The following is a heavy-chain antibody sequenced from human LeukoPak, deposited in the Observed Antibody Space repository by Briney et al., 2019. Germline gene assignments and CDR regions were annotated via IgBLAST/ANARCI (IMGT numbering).Heavy chain of an antibody. CDR3: ASIAVAGPSPTFDY. CDR1: GYTFTSYA. Sequence: ASVKVSCKATGYTFTSYAISWVRQAPGQGLEWMGWISAYNGNTNYAQKLQGRVTMTTDTSTSTAYMELRSLRPDDTAVYYCASIAVAGPSPTFDYWGQGTLVTVSS. V-gene: IGHV1-18*01. CDR2: ISAYNGNT. D-gene: IGHD6-19*01. J-gene: IGHJ4*02.